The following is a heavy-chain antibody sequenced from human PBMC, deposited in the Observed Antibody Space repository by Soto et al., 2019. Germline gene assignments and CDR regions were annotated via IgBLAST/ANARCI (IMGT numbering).Heavy chain of an antibody. Sequence: EVQLVESGGSLVQPGGSLRLSCAASGFTFSDHYMDWVRQAPGKGLEWVARSRNKAKSYTTVYAASVKDRFTISRDESKNSLYLEMSSLKAEDTAVYFCVRGYHSFDVWGRGTMVTVS. J-gene: IGHJ3*01. D-gene: IGHD1-1*01. V-gene: IGHV3-72*01. CDR1: GFTFSDHY. CDR2: SRNKAKSYTT. CDR3: VRGYHSFDV.